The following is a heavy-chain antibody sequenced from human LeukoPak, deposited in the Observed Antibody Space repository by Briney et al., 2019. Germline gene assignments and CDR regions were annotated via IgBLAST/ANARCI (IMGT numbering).Heavy chain of an antibody. CDR3: ARGRGDFWSGYYGYFDY. D-gene: IGHD3-3*01. J-gene: IGHJ4*02. Sequence: PSETLSLTCAVYGGSFSGYYWSWIRQPPGKGLEWIGEINHSGSTNYNPSLTSRVTISVDTSKNQFSLKLSSVTAADTAVYYCARGRGDFWSGYYGYFDYWGQGTLVTVSS. V-gene: IGHV4-34*01. CDR1: GGSFSGYY. CDR2: INHSGST.